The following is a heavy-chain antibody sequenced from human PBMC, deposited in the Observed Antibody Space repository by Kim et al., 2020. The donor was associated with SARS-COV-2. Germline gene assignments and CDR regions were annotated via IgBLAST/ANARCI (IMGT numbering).Heavy chain of an antibody. D-gene: IGHD3-10*01. CDR2: INHSGST. V-gene: IGHV4-34*01. Sequence: SETLSLTCAVYGGSFSGYYWSWIRQPPGKGLEWIGEINHSGSTNYNPSLKSRVTISVDTSKNQFSLKLSSVTAADTAVYYCARSGSGSYYANWFDPWGQGTLVTVSS. CDR3: ARSGSGSYYANWFDP. J-gene: IGHJ5*02. CDR1: GGSFSGYY.